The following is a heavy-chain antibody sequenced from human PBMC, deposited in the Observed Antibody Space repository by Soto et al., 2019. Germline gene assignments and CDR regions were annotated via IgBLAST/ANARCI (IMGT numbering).Heavy chain of an antibody. V-gene: IGHV4-34*01. Sequence: PSETLSLTCAVYGGSFSGYYWSWIRQPPGKGLEWIGEINHSGSTNYNPSLKSRVTISVDTSKNQFSLKLSSVTAADTAVYYCARTGGGTIFGVVIDYYYGMDVWGQGTTVTVSS. CDR1: GGSFSGYY. CDR2: INHSGST. D-gene: IGHD3-3*01. CDR3: ARTGGGTIFGVVIDYYYGMDV. J-gene: IGHJ6*02.